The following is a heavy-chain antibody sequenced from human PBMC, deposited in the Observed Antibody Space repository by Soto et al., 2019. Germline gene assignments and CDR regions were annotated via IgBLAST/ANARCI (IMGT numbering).Heavy chain of an antibody. D-gene: IGHD3-3*01. J-gene: IGHJ4*02. CDR2: INHSGST. CDR1: GGSFSGYY. V-gene: IGHV4-34*01. Sequence: QVQLQQWGAGLLKPSETLSLTCAVYGGSFSGYYWSWIRQPPGKGLEWIGEINHSGSTNYNPSRKSRVTISVDTSKNQFSLKLSSVTAADTAVYYCARGNAVITIFGVVISTPFDYWGQGTLVTVSS. CDR3: ARGNAVITIFGVVISTPFDY.